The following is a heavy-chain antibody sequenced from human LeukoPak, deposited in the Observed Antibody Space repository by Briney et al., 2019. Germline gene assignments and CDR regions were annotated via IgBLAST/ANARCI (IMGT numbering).Heavy chain of an antibody. J-gene: IGHJ4*02. V-gene: IGHV4-39*07. Sequence: SETLSLTCTVSGGSISSSSYYWGWIRQPPGNGLEWIGSMYYSGNTYYNPSLESRVTMSVDTSKNQFSLKLSSVTAADTAVYYCARAFGSYQYYFDYWGQGTLVTVSS. CDR1: GGSISSSSYY. CDR3: ARAFGSYQYYFDY. D-gene: IGHD1-26*01. CDR2: MYYSGNT.